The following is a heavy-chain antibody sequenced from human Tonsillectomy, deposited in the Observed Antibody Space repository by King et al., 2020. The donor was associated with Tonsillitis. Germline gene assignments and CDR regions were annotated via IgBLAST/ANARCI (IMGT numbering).Heavy chain of an antibody. J-gene: IGHJ4*02. V-gene: IGHV4-38-2*01. CDR3: ARGEVV. D-gene: IGHD2-15*01. CDR1: GFSISSSYY. CDR2: IYHSGST. Sequence: QLQESGPGLVKPSETLSLTCAVSGFSISSSYYWGWIRQPPGKGLEWIGTIYHSGSTYYNPSLKSRVTISMDTAKNQFSLNLNSVTAADTAIYYCARGEVVWGQGSLVTVSS.